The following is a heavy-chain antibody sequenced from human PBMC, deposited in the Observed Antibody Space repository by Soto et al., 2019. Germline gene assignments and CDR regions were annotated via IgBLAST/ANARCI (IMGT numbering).Heavy chain of an antibody. CDR3: ARRGSGHTFDY. Sequence: LSLTCAVSGASISRTGFHWGWIRQPPGQGLEWIGSLYEGETTFYNSSLKSRVTISADTSKNHFSLKLSSVTAADTAVYYCARRGSGHTFDYWGQGTLVTVSS. D-gene: IGHD3-10*01. J-gene: IGHJ4*02. V-gene: IGHV4-39*01. CDR1: GASISRTGFH. CDR2: LYEGETT.